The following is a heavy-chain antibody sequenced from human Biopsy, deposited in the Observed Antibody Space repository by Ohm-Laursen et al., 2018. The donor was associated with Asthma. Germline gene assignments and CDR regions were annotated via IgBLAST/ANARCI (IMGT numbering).Heavy chain of an antibody. J-gene: IGHJ4*02. CDR2: IFPGDSDT. CDR3: ARLAYGSGSFFDF. Sequence: GESLKISCKASGYIFTSYWIGWVRQMPGNGLEWMGIIFPGDSDTIYSPSFQGQVTISADKSISTAYLQWSSLEASDTAIYYCARLAYGSGSFFDFWGQGTLVTVAS. CDR1: GYIFTSYW. V-gene: IGHV5-51*01. D-gene: IGHD3-10*01.